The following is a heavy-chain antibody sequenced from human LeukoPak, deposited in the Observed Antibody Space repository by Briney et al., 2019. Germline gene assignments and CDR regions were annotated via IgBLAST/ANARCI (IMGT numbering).Heavy chain of an antibody. CDR3: TRGHGSGYQDY. D-gene: IGHD3-22*01. Sequence: ASVKVSCKASGGTFSSFAISWVRQAPGQGLEWMGIINPSGGSTSYTQKLQDRVTLTRDTSTSTVYMELSSLRTEDTAIYYCTRGHGSGYQDYWGQGTLVTVSS. J-gene: IGHJ4*02. CDR2: INPSGGST. V-gene: IGHV1-46*01. CDR1: GGTFSSFA.